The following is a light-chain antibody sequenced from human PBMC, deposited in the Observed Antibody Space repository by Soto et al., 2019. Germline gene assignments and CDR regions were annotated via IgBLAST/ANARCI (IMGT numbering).Light chain of an antibody. Sequence: IVLTQSPGTQSLSPGERATLSCRASQANQRSFLAWYQHKPGQSPRLLISGVSSRAAGVPDRFSGSGSGTDFTLTISRLEPQDSAVYFCQQYDHSPRTFGQGTKVEI. V-gene: IGKV3-20*01. J-gene: IGKJ1*01. CDR3: QQYDHSPRT. CDR2: GVS. CDR1: QANQRSF.